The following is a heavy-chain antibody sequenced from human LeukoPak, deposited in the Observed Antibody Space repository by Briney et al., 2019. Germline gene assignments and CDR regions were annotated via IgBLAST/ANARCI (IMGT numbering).Heavy chain of an antibody. J-gene: IGHJ4*02. V-gene: IGHV1-18*01. CDR1: GYTFTSYG. D-gene: IGHD1-26*01. CDR3: ARARPFSGSYRYYFDY. CDR2: ISAYNGNT. Sequence: GASVKVSCKASGYTFTSYGISWVRQAPGQGLEWMGWISAYNGNTNYAQKLQGRVTMTRDMSTSTVYMELSSLRSEDTAVYYCARARPFSGSYRYYFDYWGQGTLVTVSS.